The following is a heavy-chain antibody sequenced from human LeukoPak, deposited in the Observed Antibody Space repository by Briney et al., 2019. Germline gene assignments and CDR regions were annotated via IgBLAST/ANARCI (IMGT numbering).Heavy chain of an antibody. CDR3: ARGPYSSGWYFDY. CDR1: GFSVSSSH. CDR2: VYSGGST. Sequence: GGSLRLSCAASGFSVSSSHVSWVRRAPGKGLEWVSIVYSGGSTYSTDSVRARFTMSRDSSKNTVYLQMNRLLSEGTALYFCARGPYSSGWYFDYWGQGILVTVSS. D-gene: IGHD6-19*01. J-gene: IGHJ4*02. V-gene: IGHV3-66*01.